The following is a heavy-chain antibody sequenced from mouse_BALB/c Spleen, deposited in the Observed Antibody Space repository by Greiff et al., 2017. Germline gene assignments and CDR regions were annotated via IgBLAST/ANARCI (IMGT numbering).Heavy chain of an antibody. D-gene: IGHD2-1*01. J-gene: IGHJ3*01. CDR1: GFTFSSYT. CDR2: ISNGGGST. Sequence: EVQVVESGGGLVQPGGSLKLSCAASGFTFSSYTMSWVRQTPEKRLEWVAYISNGGGSTYYPDTVKGRFTISRDNAKNTLYLQMSSLKSEDTAMYYCARHGHGNLFAYWGQGTLVTVSA. V-gene: IGHV5-12-2*01. CDR3: ARHGHGNLFAY.